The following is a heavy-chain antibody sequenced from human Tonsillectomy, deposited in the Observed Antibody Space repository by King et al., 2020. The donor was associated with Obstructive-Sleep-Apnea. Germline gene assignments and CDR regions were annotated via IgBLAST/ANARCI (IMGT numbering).Heavy chain of an antibody. D-gene: IGHD2-2*01. Sequence: LVESGGGLVQPGGSLRLSCAASGFTFSSYAMHWVRQAPGKGLEYVSAISSNGGSTYYANSVKGIFTISRDNSKNTLYLQMVSLGAEDMAVYYCVRGADYCISPTCYGYYWSFDFWGRGTLVTVS. CDR3: VRGADYCISPTCYGYYWSFDF. V-gene: IGHV3-64*01. CDR1: GFTFSSYA. J-gene: IGHJ2*01. CDR2: ISSNGGST.